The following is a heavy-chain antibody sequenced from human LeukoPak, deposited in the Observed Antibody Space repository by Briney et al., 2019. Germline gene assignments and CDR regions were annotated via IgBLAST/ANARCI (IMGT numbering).Heavy chain of an antibody. V-gene: IGHV3-43*01. D-gene: IGHD6-13*01. Sequence: TGGSLRLSCAASGFTFDDYTMHWVRQAPGKGLEWVSLISWDDNSTYYADSVKGRFTISRDNSKNSLYLQMNSLRTEDTALYYCAKGDSSSWYNFDYWGQGTLVTVSS. CDR3: AKGDSSSWYNFDY. CDR1: GFTFDDYT. CDR2: ISWDDNST. J-gene: IGHJ4*02.